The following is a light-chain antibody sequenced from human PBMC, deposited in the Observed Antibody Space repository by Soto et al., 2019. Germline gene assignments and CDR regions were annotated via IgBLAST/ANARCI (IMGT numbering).Light chain of an antibody. V-gene: IGLV2-23*01. CDR1: HSDVGSYNL. Sequence: QSVLTQPASVSGSPGQSITISCTGTHSDVGSYNLVSWYQQHPGKAPKLMIYEGTKRPSGVSDRFSGSKSGNSASLTSSGLEAEDEADYYCCSYAGSFSVVFGGGTKVTGL. J-gene: IGLJ2*01. CDR3: CSYAGSFSVV. CDR2: EGT.